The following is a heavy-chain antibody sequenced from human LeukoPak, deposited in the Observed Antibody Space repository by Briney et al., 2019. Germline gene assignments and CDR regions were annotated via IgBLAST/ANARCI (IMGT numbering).Heavy chain of an antibody. V-gene: IGHV3-23*01. CDR1: GFTFSSYA. D-gene: IGHD2-15*01. Sequence: GGSLRLSCAASGFTFSSYAMSWVRQAPGKGLEWVSAISGSGGSTYYADSVKGRFTISRDNSKNTLYLQMDSLRAEDTAVYYCAKFNPSVGYYYYMGVWGKGTTVTVSS. J-gene: IGHJ6*03. CDR3: AKFNPSVGYYYYMGV. CDR2: ISGSGGST.